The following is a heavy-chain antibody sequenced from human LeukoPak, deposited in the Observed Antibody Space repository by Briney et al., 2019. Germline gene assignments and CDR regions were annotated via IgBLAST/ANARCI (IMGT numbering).Heavy chain of an antibody. D-gene: IGHD6-13*01. J-gene: IGHJ4*02. V-gene: IGHV3-11*06. CDR3: ARIGAGSSRDY. Sequence: PGGSLRLSCAASGFTFSDYYMSWIRQAPGKGLEWVSDISSTSIYINYADSVKGRFTISRDNAKNSLYLQMNSLRAEDTAVYYCARIGAGSSRDYWGQGTLVTVSS. CDR2: ISSTSIYI. CDR1: GFTFSDYY.